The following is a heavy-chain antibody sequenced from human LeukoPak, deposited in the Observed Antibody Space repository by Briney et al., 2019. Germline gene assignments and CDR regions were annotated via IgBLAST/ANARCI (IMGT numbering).Heavy chain of an antibody. V-gene: IGHV4-59*12. J-gene: IGHJ3*01. CDR1: GGSISSYY. D-gene: IGHD3-10*01. Sequence: SETLSLTCTVSGGSISSYYWSWIRQPPGKGLEWIGYIYYSGSTNYNPSLKSRVTISVDTSKNHFSLKLNSVTAADTAVYYCAKPSNYYGSATDAFDFWGQGTMVTVSS. CDR2: IYYSGST. CDR3: AKPSNYYGSATDAFDF.